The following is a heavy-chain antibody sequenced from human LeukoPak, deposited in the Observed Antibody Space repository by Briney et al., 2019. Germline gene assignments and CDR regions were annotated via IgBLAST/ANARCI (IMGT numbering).Heavy chain of an antibody. CDR3: AKMPVSYSSGWSVFDY. V-gene: IGHV3-23*01. J-gene: IGHJ4*02. CDR1: GFTFSSYA. Sequence: GGSLRLSCAASGFTFSSYAMSWVRQAPGKGLEWVSGISGSGGSTYYADSVKGRFTISRDNSKNTLYLQMNSLRAEDTAVYYCAKMPVSYSSGWSVFDYWGQGTLVTVSS. CDR2: ISGSGGST. D-gene: IGHD6-19*01.